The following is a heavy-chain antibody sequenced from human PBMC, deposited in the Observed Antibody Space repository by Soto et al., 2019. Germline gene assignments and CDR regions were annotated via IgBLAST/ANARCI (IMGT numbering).Heavy chain of an antibody. D-gene: IGHD1-1*01. CDR2: INPGSGVT. CDR1: GYSFTKYH. V-gene: IGHV1-2*02. Sequence: ASVKVSCKASGYSFTKYHMHWVRQAPGQGLEWMGWINPGSGVTNQAQNFQGRVTMTRDTSITTTYMELNSLTSDDTAVYYCARVAVHKNARFDTWGQGALVTVSS. CDR3: ARVAVHKNARFDT. J-gene: IGHJ4*02.